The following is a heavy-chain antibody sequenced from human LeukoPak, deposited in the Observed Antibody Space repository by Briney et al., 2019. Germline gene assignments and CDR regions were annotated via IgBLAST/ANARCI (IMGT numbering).Heavy chain of an antibody. CDR2: IYYSGTT. D-gene: IGHD3-10*01. CDR1: GDSISSTSFY. V-gene: IGHV4-39*01. Sequence: SETLSLTCTVSGDSISSTSFYWGWIRQPPGKGLEWIGNIYYSGTTYYNPSLKSRVTMSVDTSKNQFSLKLSSVTAADTAVYYCATLLWFGDLPEYFQHWGQGTLVTVSS. CDR3: ATLLWFGDLPEYFQH. J-gene: IGHJ1*01.